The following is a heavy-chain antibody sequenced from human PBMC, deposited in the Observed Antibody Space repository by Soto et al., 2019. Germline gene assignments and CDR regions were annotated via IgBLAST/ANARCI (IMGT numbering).Heavy chain of an antibody. V-gene: IGHV4-4*02. CDR2: IYHSGST. D-gene: IGHD3-3*01. J-gene: IGHJ5*02. Sequence: QVQLQESGPGLVKASGTLSLTCAVSSGSISSNNWWSWVRQTPGKGLEWIGEIYHSGSTNYNPSLKSLVTISVDKSKNQFSLKLSSVTAADTAVYYCAIAILFRFLEWSPKWLDPWGQGTLVTVSS. CDR3: AIAILFRFLEWSPKWLDP. CDR1: SGSISSNNW.